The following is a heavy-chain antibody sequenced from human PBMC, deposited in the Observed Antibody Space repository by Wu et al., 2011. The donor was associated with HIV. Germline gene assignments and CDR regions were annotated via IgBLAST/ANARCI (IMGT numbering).Heavy chain of an antibody. Sequence: QVQLVQSGAEVKKPGAPVKVSCKASGYTFTNYAIHWVRQAPGQGLEWMGWISAYNGDTNYAQKLQDRVTMTTDTSTSTAYMELRSLRSDDTAVYYCARDGSSAQLDLYYNHMDVWGKGTTVTVSS. CDR3: ARDGSSAQLDLYYNHMDV. CDR2: ISAYNGDT. V-gene: IGHV1-18*01. J-gene: IGHJ6*03. D-gene: IGHD6-6*01. CDR1: GYTFTNYA.